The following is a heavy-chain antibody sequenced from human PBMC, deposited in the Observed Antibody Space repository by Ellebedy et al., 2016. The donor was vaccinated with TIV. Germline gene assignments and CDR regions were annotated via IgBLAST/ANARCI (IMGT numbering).Heavy chain of an antibody. Sequence: GESLKISXSASGFIFSNAWMTWVRQAPGKGLGWVARIKTKADGGTTDYAAHVRGRFTISRDDSREILSLQMNSLKTEDTAVYYCTVSAMSTASGVLDIWGQGTMVNVSS. D-gene: IGHD2-21*02. CDR1: GFIFSNAW. CDR3: TVSAMSTASGVLDI. V-gene: IGHV3-15*01. J-gene: IGHJ3*02. CDR2: IKTKADGGTT.